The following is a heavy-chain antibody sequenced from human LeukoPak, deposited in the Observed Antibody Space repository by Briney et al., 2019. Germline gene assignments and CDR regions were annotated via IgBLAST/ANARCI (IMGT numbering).Heavy chain of an antibody. CDR2: IKEDGSEK. CDR1: GFTLSSYW. J-gene: IGHJ4*02. CDR3: ARDHLGYSFDY. Sequence: GGSLRLSCAASGFTLSSYWMSWVRQTPQKGLEWVANIKEDGSEKYYVDSVKGRFTISRENTKNSLYLQMNSLRADDTAVYYCARDHLGYSFDYWGQGTLVTVSS. V-gene: IGHV3-7*04.